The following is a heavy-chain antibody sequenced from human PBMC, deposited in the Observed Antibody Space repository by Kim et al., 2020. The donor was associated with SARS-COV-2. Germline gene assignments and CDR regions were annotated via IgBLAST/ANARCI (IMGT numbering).Heavy chain of an antibody. V-gene: IGHV3-66*02. CDR2: IFGGGDT. D-gene: IGHD3-10*01. CDR1: GFIVSDKH. CDR3: TKDPGHGSAVDFDP. Sequence: GGSLRLSCAGSGFIVSDKHMSWVRQAPGKGLEWVSVIFGGGDTYYADSVKGRFTISRDNSKNTLYLQMNSLTTEDTAVYHCTKDPGHGSAVDFDPWGQGIPVTVSS. J-gene: IGHJ5*02.